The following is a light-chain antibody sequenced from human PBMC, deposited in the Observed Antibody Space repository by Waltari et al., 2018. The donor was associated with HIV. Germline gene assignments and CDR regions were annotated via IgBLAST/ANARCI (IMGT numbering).Light chain of an antibody. CDR2: DVS. Sequence: QSALTQPASVSGSPGQSITISCTGTSSDVGGYNHVSWSKQHQGKAPKLMIFDVSNRPSGVSNRFSGSKSGNTASLTISGLQAEDEADYYCSSYTSSSTWVFGGGTKLTVL. J-gene: IGLJ3*02. CDR3: SSYTSSSTWV. CDR1: SSDVGGYNH. V-gene: IGLV2-14*03.